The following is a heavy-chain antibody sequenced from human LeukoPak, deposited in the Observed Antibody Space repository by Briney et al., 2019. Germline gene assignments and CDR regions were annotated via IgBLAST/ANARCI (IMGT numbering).Heavy chain of an antibody. V-gene: IGHV1-2*02. CDR1: GYTFTGYY. J-gene: IGHJ5*02. CDR2: INPNSGGT. CDR3: ATGSWNDAQLWFDP. Sequence: ASVKVSCKASGYTFTGYYMHWVRQAPGQGLEWMGWINPNSGGTNYAQKFQGRVTMTRDTSISTAYMELSRLRSDDTAVYYCATGSWNDAQLWFDPWGQGTLVTVSS. D-gene: IGHD1-1*01.